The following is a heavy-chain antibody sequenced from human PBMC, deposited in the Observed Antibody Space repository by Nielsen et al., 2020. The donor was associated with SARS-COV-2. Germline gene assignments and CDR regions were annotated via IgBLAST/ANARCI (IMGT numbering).Heavy chain of an antibody. Sequence: ASVKVSCKASGYTFTSYDINWVRQATGQGLEWMGWMNPNSGNIGYAQKFQGRVTMTRNTSISTAYMELSSLRSEDTAVYYCARGEWYSSSWYFQHWGQGTLVTVSS. CDR3: ARGEWYSSSWYFQH. V-gene: IGHV1-8*01. D-gene: IGHD6-13*01. CDR2: MNPNSGNI. J-gene: IGHJ1*01. CDR1: GYTFTSYD.